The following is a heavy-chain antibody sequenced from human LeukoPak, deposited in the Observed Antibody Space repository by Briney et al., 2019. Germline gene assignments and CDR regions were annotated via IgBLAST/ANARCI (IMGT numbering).Heavy chain of an antibody. CDR1: GFIFSSYY. CDR2: INPDGSER. Sequence: PPGGSLRLSCAASGFIFSSYYMSWVRQAPGKGLEWVALINPDGSERYYVDSVKGRFTISRDNARNSLYLQMDSLRDDDTAMYFCTRDLAAVPGPRMDVWGQGTTVTVSS. J-gene: IGHJ6*02. D-gene: IGHD6-19*01. CDR3: TRDLAAVPGPRMDV. V-gene: IGHV3-7*03.